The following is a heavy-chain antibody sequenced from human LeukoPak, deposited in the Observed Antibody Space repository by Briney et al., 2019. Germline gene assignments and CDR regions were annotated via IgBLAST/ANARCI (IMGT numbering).Heavy chain of an antibody. V-gene: IGHV3-33*08. CDR2: IWYDRSTK. CDR3: ARVWFGEYNDY. J-gene: IGHJ4*01. Sequence: PGGTLRLSCAASGFTFSSYGMHWVRQAPGKGLEWVAVIWYDRSTKNYADSVKGRFTISRDNSNGTLYLQMNSLRAEDTAVYYCARVWFGEYNDYWGQGTLAT. D-gene: IGHD3-10*01. CDR1: GFTFSSYG.